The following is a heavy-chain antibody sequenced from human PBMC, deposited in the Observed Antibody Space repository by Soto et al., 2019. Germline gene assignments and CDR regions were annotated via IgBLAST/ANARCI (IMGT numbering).Heavy chain of an antibody. CDR1: GGSIRSFW. V-gene: IGHV4-59*08. Sequence: QVQLQESGPGLVKPSETLSLTCTVSGGSIRSFWWRWIRQPPGKGLEWIDYIYYSGSTYYNPSFKSRVTISVDTSKNQFSLKLSSVTAADTAVYYCARQNWDAFDIWGQGTMVTVSS. CDR3: ARQNWDAFDI. J-gene: IGHJ3*02. CDR2: IYYSGST.